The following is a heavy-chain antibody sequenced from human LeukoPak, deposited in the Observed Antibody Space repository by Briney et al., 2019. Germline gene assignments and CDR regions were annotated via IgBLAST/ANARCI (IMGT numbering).Heavy chain of an antibody. J-gene: IGHJ5*02. Sequence: SGGSLRLSCAASGFTFRSYAMSWVRQAPGKGLEWVSAISGSGGSTYYADSVKGRFTISRDNSKNTLYLQMNSLRAEDTAVYYCAKSHQWLVLGAFDPWGQGTLVTVSS. CDR3: AKSHQWLVLGAFDP. CDR2: ISGSGGST. V-gene: IGHV3-23*01. D-gene: IGHD6-19*01. CDR1: GFTFRSYA.